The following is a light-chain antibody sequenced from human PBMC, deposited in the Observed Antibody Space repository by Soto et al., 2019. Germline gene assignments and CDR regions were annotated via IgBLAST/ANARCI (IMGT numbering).Light chain of an antibody. CDR3: QSYDNSLSGSWV. CDR1: SSNIGGNT. J-gene: IGLJ3*02. CDR2: GNS. V-gene: IGLV1-44*01. Sequence: QSVLTQPPSASGTPGQRVTFSCSGSSSNIGGNTVSWFQHLPRTAPKLLIYGNSNRPSGVPDRFSGSKSGTSASLAINGLQAEDEAHYYCQSYDNSLSGSWVFGGGTQLTVL.